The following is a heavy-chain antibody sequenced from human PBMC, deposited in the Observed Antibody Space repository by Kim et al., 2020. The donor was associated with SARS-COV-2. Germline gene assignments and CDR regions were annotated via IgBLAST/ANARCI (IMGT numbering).Heavy chain of an antibody. J-gene: IGHJ4*02. Sequence: TYYSPSLKSRVTISVDTSKNQFSLKLSSVTAADTAVYYCARGGRHNSFDYWGQGTLVTVSS. CDR3: ARGGRHNSFDY. CDR2: T. V-gene: IGHV4-31*02. D-gene: IGHD1-1*01.